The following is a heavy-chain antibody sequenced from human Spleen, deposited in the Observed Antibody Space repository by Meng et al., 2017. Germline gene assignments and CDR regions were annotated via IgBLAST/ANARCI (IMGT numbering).Heavy chain of an antibody. D-gene: IGHD3-16*01. CDR2: ISGSGNTI. Sequence: GESLKISCAASGFTFSSYEMNWVRQAPGKGLEWVSKISGSGNTIYYADSVKGRFTISRDNAESSLYLQMNSLRAEDTAVYYCARRGVAFDIWGRGTMATVSS. V-gene: IGHV3-48*03. CDR1: GFTFSSYE. J-gene: IGHJ3*02. CDR3: ARRGVAFDI.